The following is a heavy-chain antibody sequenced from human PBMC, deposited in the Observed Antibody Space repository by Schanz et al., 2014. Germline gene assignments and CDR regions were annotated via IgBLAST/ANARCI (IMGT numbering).Heavy chain of an antibody. V-gene: IGHV3-7*05. Sequence: EVQLVESGGGLVQPGGSLRLSCAASGFTFSSYSMNWVRQAPGKGLEWVANIKRDGSEKNYLDSVKGRFTISRDNSKNTLYLQMNSLRAEDTAVYYCTRDVRLDRRGNWFDPWGQGTLVTVSS. CDR3: TRDVRLDRRGNWFDP. D-gene: IGHD1-1*01. CDR1: GFTFSSYS. J-gene: IGHJ5*02. CDR2: IKRDGSEK.